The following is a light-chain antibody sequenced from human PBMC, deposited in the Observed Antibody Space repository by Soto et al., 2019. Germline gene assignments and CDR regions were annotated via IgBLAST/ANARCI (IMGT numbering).Light chain of an antibody. CDR2: AAS. J-gene: IGKJ2*02. CDR1: QSISNY. V-gene: IGKV1-39*01. Sequence: DIQMTQSPSSLSASVGDRVTITCRASQSISNYLNWYQQKPGKAPKLLIYAASSLHSGVPSRFSGSGSGTDFTLTISSLQPEDFATYYCQQSYNTPRTFGQGTNLDIK. CDR3: QQSYNTPRT.